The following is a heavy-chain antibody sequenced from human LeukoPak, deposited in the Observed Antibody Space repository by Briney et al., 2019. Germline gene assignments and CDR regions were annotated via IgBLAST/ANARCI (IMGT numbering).Heavy chain of an antibody. D-gene: IGHD6-19*01. CDR1: GGSISSYY. V-gene: IGHV4-59*01. CDR2: IYYSGST. Sequence: PSETVSLTCTVSGGSISSYYWTWIRQPPGKGLEWIGYIYYSGSTNYNPSLKSRVTMSLDTSKNQFSLNLSSVTAADTAVYYCARGSGWSGGAVAYWGQGTLVTVSS. J-gene: IGHJ4*02. CDR3: ARGSGWSGGAVAY.